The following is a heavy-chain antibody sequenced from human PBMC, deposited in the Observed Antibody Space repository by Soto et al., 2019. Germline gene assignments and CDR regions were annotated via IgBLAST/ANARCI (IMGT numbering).Heavy chain of an antibody. V-gene: IGHV1-8*01. CDR3: ASTYYYGSGSYYNIRWDYYYGMDV. J-gene: IGHJ6*02. Sequence: ASVKVSCKASGYTFTSYDINWVRQATGQGLEWMGWMNPNSGNTGYAQKFQGRVTMTRSTAISTAYMELGSLRSEDTAVYYAASTYYYGSGSYYNIRWDYYYGMDVWVQGTTVTVSS. D-gene: IGHD3-10*01. CDR1: GYTFTSYD. CDR2: MNPNSGNT.